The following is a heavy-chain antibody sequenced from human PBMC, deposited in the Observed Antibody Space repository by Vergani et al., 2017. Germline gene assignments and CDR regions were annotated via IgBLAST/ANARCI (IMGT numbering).Heavy chain of an antibody. D-gene: IGHD3-16*01. CDR2: IKSKTDGGTT. V-gene: IGHV3-15*01. CDR3: AKGGVRGSRGHAFDI. J-gene: IGHJ3*02. CDR1: GFTFSNAW. Sequence: EVQLVESGGGLVKPGGSLRLSCAASGFTFSNAWMSWVRQAPGKGLEWVGRIKSKTDGGTTDYAAPVKGRFTISRDNSKNTLYLQMNSLRAEDTAVYYCAKGGVRGSRGHAFDIWGQGTMVTVSS.